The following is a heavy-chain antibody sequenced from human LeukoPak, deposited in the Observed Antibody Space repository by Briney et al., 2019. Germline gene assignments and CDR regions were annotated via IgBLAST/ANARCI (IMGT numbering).Heavy chain of an antibody. CDR2: NSGSGTFI. Sequence: GGSLRLSCAASGFTFSSYTMNWVRQAPGKGLEWVSSNSGSGTFIYDADSVKGRFTISRDNVENSLYLQMNSLRVEDTAVYYCARDGDSSAYHYFDYWGQGTLVTVSS. CDR3: ARDGDSSAYHYFDY. J-gene: IGHJ4*02. CDR1: GFTFSSYT. D-gene: IGHD3-22*01. V-gene: IGHV3-21*01.